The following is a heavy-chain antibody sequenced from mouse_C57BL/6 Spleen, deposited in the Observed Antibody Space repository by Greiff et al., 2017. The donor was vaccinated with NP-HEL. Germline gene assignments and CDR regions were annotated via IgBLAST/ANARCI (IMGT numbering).Heavy chain of an antibody. CDR2: ISDGGSYT. CDR1: GFTFSSYA. CDR3: ARDRPYLREGCDY. V-gene: IGHV5-4*01. D-gene: IGHD3-3*01. Sequence: EVKLVESGGGLVKPGGSLKLSCAASGFTFSSYAMSWVRQTPEKRLEWVATISDGGSYTYYPDNVKGRFTISRDNAKNNLYLQMSHLNSEDTAMYYCARDRPYLREGCDYWGQGTTLTVSS. J-gene: IGHJ2*01.